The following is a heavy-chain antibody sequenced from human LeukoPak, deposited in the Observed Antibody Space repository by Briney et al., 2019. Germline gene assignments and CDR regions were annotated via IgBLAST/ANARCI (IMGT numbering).Heavy chain of an antibody. D-gene: IGHD3-22*01. J-gene: IGHJ3*02. Sequence: ASVKVSCKASGYTFTSYGISRVRQAPGQGLEWMGWISAYNGNTNYAQKLQGRVTMTTDTSTSTAYMELRSLRSDDTAVYYCARDRSNYYDSSGYYYDAFDIWGQGTMVTVSS. CDR1: GYTFTSYG. CDR3: ARDRSNYYDSSGYYYDAFDI. CDR2: ISAYNGNT. V-gene: IGHV1-18*01.